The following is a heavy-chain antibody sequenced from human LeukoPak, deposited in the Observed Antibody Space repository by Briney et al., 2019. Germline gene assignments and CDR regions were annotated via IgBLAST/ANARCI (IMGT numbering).Heavy chain of an antibody. Sequence: GGSLRLSCAASGFTFNNYGMHWVRQAPGKGLEWVGFIRYDGSNTYYADSVKGRFTISRDNSKNTLYLQMNSLRAEDTAVYYCARVGATVTPSDVWGKGTTVTVSS. CDR1: GFTFNNYG. J-gene: IGHJ6*04. CDR3: ARVGATVTPSDV. CDR2: IRYDGSNT. V-gene: IGHV3-30*02. D-gene: IGHD4-11*01.